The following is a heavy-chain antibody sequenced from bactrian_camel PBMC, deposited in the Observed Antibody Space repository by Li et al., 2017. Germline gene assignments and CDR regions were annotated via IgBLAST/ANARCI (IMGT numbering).Heavy chain of an antibody. J-gene: IGHJ4*01. D-gene: IGHD6*01. V-gene: IGHV3S60*01. CDR1: GYTAKTCS. CDR3: AARKTYGGSQPYDY. Sequence: HVQLVESGGGSVQAGGSLKLSCAASGYTAKTCSWNWYRQSPGKDRELVSSLFANGGTYYHDSVKGRFTFAQDNTENAVYLQLNSLKTEDMAMYYCAARKTYGGSQPYDYWSQGTQVTVS. CDR2: LFANGGT.